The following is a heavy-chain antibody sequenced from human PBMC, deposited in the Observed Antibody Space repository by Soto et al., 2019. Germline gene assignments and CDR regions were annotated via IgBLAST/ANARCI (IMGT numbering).Heavy chain of an antibody. CDR3: ERVIYWSVYPPLDYYCMDV. D-gene: IGHD3-3*01. Sequence: LCETRSRRCAYHGCSFFCFSWSWIHQLPGKVLGGIGEVNHTASTNSNPSIRSRVTISVDTSKNQFPLKWSSVTAADTAVYYFERVIYWSVYPPLDYYCMDVWGQGSTV. CDR2: VNHTAST. CDR1: GCSFFCFS. V-gene: IGHV4-34*01. J-gene: IGHJ6*02.